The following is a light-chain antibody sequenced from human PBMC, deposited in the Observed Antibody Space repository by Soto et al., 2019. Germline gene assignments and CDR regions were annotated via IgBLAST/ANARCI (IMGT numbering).Light chain of an antibody. CDR2: GVS. CDR3: ISYTGSSTSYV. V-gene: IGLV2-14*01. CDR1: GRDIGSGND. Sequence: QSVLTQPAAVSGSPGQSITISCRGTGRDIGSGNDVAWYQQFPGKTPKILIYGVSNRPSGVSSRFSGSKSGNTASLAISGLQAEDEADYYCISYTGSSTSYVFGSGTKGTVL. J-gene: IGLJ1*01.